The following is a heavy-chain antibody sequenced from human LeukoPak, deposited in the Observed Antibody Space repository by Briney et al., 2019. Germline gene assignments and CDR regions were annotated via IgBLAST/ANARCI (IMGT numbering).Heavy chain of an antibody. V-gene: IGHV3-21*01. CDR3: ARVGWQQLDYYYYYMDV. J-gene: IGHJ6*03. Sequence: GGSLRLSCAASGFTFSSYSMNWVRQAPGKGLEWVSSISSSSSYIYYADSVKGRFTISRDNAKNSLYLQMNSPRAEDTAVYYCARVGWQQLDYYYYYMDVWGKGTTVTVSS. D-gene: IGHD6-13*01. CDR1: GFTFSSYS. CDR2: ISSSSSYI.